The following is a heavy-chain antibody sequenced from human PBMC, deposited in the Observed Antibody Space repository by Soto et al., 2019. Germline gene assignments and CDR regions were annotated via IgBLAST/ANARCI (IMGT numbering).Heavy chain of an antibody. CDR1: GFTFSDFY. CDR3: VSDSGSYSGSDY. J-gene: IGHJ4*02. CDR2: ISNNGDYT. Sequence: KPGGSLRLSCAVSGFTFSDFYMNWIRQAPGKGLEWISHISNNGDYTNYADSVKGRFTISRDNAKNSLYLQMNSLRVEDTAVYYCVSDSGSYSGSDYWGQGTLVTVSS. D-gene: IGHD1-26*01. V-gene: IGHV3-11*06.